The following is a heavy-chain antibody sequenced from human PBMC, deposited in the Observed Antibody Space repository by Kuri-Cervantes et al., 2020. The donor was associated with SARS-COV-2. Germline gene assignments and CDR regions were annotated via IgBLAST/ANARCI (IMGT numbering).Heavy chain of an antibody. D-gene: IGHD2-21*01. CDR1: TGSFSSYY. J-gene: IGHJ6*03. CDR2: INHSGST. Sequence: EPRSLTRVVNTGSFSSYYCSSTRQPPGKGLEWIGEINHSGSTNYNPSLKSRVTISVDTSKNQFSLRLSSVTAADTAVYYCARTITWIEHIVVLIAAYYYYSNMDVCGKGATVTVSS. V-gene: IGHV4-34*01. CDR3: ARTITWIEHIVVLIAAYYYYSNMDV.